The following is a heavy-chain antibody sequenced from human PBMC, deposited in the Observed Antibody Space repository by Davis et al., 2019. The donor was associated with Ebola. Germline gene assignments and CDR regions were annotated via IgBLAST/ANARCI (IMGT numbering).Heavy chain of an antibody. CDR3: ARPDLGNCSGGRCYSHY. J-gene: IGHJ4*02. Sequence: ASVKVSCKASGYTFTSYDIHWVRQATGQGLEWMGWMNGNSGNTGYAQKFQGRVTMTRDTSTSTVYMELSSLRSEDTAVYYCARPDLGNCSGGRCYSHYWGQGTLVTVSS. V-gene: IGHV1-8*01. CDR1: GYTFTSYD. D-gene: IGHD2-15*01. CDR2: MNGNSGNT.